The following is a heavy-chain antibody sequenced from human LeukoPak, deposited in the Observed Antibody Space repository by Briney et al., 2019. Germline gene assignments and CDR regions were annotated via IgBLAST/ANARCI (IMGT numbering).Heavy chain of an antibody. CDR2: INPNSGGT. CDR1: GNTFSGYY. V-gene: IGHV1-2*02. D-gene: IGHD4-11*01. Sequence: ASVKVSCKASGNTFSGYYMHWVRQAPGQGLERMGWINPNSGGTNYAQKFQGRVTLTRDMSTSTAYMELTRLTSDDTAVYYCARPYDYKYFDYWGQGTLVTVSS. J-gene: IGHJ4*02. CDR3: ARPYDYKYFDY.